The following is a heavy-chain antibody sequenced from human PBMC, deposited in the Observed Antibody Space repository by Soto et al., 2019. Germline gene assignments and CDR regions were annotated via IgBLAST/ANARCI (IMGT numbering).Heavy chain of an antibody. J-gene: IGHJ5*02. CDR2: IYVTGAV. Sequence: SETLSLTCSVSGAALNSGNYYWSWIRQVPGKGLEWIGHIYVTGAVDYNPFLRDRITISQDTSERQFSLNLRLVTAADTAVYYCARLRIATNNYKWFDPWGQGTLVTVS. CDR1: GAALNSGNYY. V-gene: IGHV4-31*03. CDR3: ARLRIATNNYKWFDP. D-gene: IGHD2-21*01.